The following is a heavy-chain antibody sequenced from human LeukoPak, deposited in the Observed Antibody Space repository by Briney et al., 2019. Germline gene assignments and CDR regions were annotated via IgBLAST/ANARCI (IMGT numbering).Heavy chain of an antibody. CDR1: GGSISSGDYY. Sequence: SETLSLTCTVSGGSISSGDYYWSWIRQPPGKGLEWIGYIYYSGSTYYNPSLKSRVTISVDTSKNQFSLKLSSVTAADTAVYYSARKGLISSGYYDAFDIWGQGTMVTVSS. V-gene: IGHV4-30-4*08. J-gene: IGHJ3*02. D-gene: IGHD3-22*01. CDR3: ARKGLISSGYYDAFDI. CDR2: IYYSGST.